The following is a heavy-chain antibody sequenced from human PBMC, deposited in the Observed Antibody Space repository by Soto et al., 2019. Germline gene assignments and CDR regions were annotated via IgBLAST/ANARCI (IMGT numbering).Heavy chain of an antibody. CDR3: ARRVAGSAGGFDP. J-gene: IGHJ5*02. Sequence: QVQLVQPGAEVKRPGSSMRVSCKASGGTFGTYTIAWLRQPPGQGPEWMGGILPIINKSNYAQKFQGRVTITADESTSTAYMDLNSLRFDATAVYYCARRVAGSAGGFDPWGQGTLVTVS. V-gene: IGHV1-69*01. CDR1: GGTFGTYT. CDR2: ILPIINKS.